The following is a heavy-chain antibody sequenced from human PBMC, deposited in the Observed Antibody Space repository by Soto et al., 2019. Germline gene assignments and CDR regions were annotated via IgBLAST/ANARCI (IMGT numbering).Heavy chain of an antibody. V-gene: IGHV6-1*01. CDR2: TYYRSKWYN. D-gene: IGHD6-19*01. J-gene: IGHJ6*02. CDR1: GDSVSSNSAA. Sequence: SQTLSLTCVISGDSVSSNSAAWNWIRQSPSRGLEWLGRTYYRSKWYNDYAVSVKSRITINPDTSKNQFSLQLSSVTAADTAVYYCARAAVAGPYYGMDVWGQGTTVTVSS. CDR3: ARAAVAGPYYGMDV.